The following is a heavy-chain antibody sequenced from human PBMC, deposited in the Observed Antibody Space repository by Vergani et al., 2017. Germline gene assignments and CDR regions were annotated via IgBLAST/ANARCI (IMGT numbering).Heavy chain of an antibody. V-gene: IGHV1-69*01. CDR1: GGTFSSYA. J-gene: IGHJ6*03. CDR3: ARDGYCSSTSCRIHYMDV. Sequence: QVQLVQSGAEVKKPGSSVKVSCKASGGTFSSYAISWVRQAPGQGLEWMGGIIPIFGTANNAQKFQGRVTITADESTSTSYMELSSLRSEDTAVYYCARDGYCSSTSCRIHYMDVWGKGTTVTVSS. D-gene: IGHD2-2*01. CDR2: IIPIFGTA.